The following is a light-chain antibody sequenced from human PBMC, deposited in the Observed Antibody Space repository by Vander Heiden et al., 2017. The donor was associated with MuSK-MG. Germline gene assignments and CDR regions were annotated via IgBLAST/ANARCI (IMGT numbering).Light chain of an antibody. V-gene: IGKV1-33*01. CDR1: QDISNY. J-gene: IGKJ4*01. CDR2: DAS. Sequence: DIQMTQSPSSLSASVGDRVTITCQASQDISNYLNWYQQKPGKAPKLLIYDASNLETGVPSRFSGSGSGTDFTFTISSLQPEDFATYYCQQDDNLPITFGGGTKVEIK. CDR3: QQDDNLPIT.